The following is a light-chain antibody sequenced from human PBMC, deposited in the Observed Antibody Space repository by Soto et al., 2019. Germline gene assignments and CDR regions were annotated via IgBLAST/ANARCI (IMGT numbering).Light chain of an antibody. V-gene: IGLV1-47*01. CDR3: AAWDDSLSAVV. J-gene: IGLJ2*01. Sequence: QLVLTQPPSASGTPGQRVTISCSGSSSNIGSNYVYWYQQLPGTAPKLLIYRNNQRPAGVHDRFSGSKAGTSASLSISWLRTEDEADYYCAAWDDSLSAVVFGGGTKLTVL. CDR2: RNN. CDR1: SSNIGSNY.